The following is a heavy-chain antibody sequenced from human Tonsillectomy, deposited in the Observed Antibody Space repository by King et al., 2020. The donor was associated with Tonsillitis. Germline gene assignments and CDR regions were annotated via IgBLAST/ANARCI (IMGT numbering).Heavy chain of an antibody. Sequence: VQLVESGAEVKKPGSSVKVSCKAPGGTFSTYAITWVRQAPGQGLEWMGAIIPIFGKINYAQKFHGRVTITADESTSIAYMELSSLRSDDTAVYYCARDATSYGSGSHAFDIWGQGTMVTVSS. J-gene: IGHJ3*02. CDR2: IIPIFGKI. CDR3: ARDATSYGSGSHAFDI. D-gene: IGHD3-10*01. CDR1: GGTFSTYA. V-gene: IGHV1-69*01.